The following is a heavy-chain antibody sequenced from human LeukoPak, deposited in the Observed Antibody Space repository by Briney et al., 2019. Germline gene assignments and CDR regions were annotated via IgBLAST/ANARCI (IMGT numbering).Heavy chain of an antibody. Sequence: SQTLSLTCTVSGGSISSYYWSWIRQPPGKGLEWIGYIYYSGSTNYNPSLNSRVTISVDTSKNQFSLKLSSVTAADTAVYYCARGDSSSWYRYFDYWGQGTLVTVSS. CDR2: IYYSGST. CDR1: GGSISSYY. V-gene: IGHV4-59*01. D-gene: IGHD6-13*01. CDR3: ARGDSSSWYRYFDY. J-gene: IGHJ4*02.